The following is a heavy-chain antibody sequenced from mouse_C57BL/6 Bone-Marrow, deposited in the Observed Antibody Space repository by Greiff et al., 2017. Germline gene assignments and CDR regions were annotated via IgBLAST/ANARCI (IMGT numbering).Heavy chain of an antibody. J-gene: IGHJ4*01. CDR3: AIRYAMDY. CDR2: IDPNSGGT. V-gene: IGHV1-72*01. CDR1: GYTFTSYW. Sequence: QVQLQQPGAELVKPGASVKLSCKASGYTFTSYWMHWVKQRPGRGLEGIGRIDPNSGGTKYTEKFKSKATLTVDKPSSTAYMQLNSLTSEDSAFYYLAIRYAMDYWGQGTSVTVSS.